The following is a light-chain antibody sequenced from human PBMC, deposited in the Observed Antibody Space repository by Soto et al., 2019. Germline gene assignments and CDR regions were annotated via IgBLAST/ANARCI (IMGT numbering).Light chain of an antibody. CDR2: GAS. J-gene: IGKJ1*01. CDR3: QQYNDWWT. Sequence: IVLTQSPATLSLSPGERATLSCRASQSVSTNLTWYQQKPGQAPRLLMYGASTRATGVPARFSGSGSGTEFTLTISSLQSEDFAVYYCQQYNDWWTFGQGTKVDIK. CDR1: QSVSTN. V-gene: IGKV3-15*01.